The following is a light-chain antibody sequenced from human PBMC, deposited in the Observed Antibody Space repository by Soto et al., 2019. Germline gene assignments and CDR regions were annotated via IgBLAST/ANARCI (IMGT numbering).Light chain of an antibody. CDR1: QTVDSSY. Sequence: EIVLTQSPGTLSLSPGERATLSCRASQTVDSSYLAWYQQKPGQAPRLLIYGAGSRATGIPDRFSGRGSGTDFTLTISRLAPEDSAVYYGQQYGSSPQTFGQGTKVEIK. CDR2: GAG. CDR3: QQYGSSPQT. V-gene: IGKV3-20*01. J-gene: IGKJ1*01.